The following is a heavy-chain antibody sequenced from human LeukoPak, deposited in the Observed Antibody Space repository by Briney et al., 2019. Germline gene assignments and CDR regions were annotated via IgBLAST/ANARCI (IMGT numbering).Heavy chain of an antibody. CDR3: ARDVDGDSSGYYY. D-gene: IGHD3-22*01. CDR2: ISYDGSNK. J-gene: IGHJ4*02. CDR1: GFTFSSYA. V-gene: IGHV3-30-3*01. Sequence: GGSLRLSCAASGFTFSSYAMHWVRQAPGKGLEWVAVISYDGSNKYYADSVKGRFTISRDNSKNTLYLQMNSLRAEDTAVYYCARDVDGDSSGYYYWGQGTLVTVSS.